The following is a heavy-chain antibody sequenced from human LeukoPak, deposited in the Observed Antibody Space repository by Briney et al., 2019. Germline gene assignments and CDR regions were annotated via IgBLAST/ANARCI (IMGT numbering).Heavy chain of an antibody. CDR1: GYTFTSYY. CDR2: ISPSGGST. J-gene: IGHJ4*02. D-gene: IGHD3-3*01. CDR3: ARDFGARSRYDFWSGYPDY. V-gene: IGHV1-46*01. Sequence: ASVKVSCKASGYTFTSYYMHWVRQAPGQGLEWMGVISPSGGSTSYAQKFQGRVTMTRDTSTSTVYMELSSLRSEDTAVYYCARDFGARSRYDFWSGYPDYWGQGTLVTVSS.